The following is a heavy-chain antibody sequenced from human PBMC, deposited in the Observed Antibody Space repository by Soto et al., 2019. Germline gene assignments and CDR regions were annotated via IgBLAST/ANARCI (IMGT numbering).Heavy chain of an antibody. CDR2: INPSGGST. CDR3: ARDLNRGAWTFYYYYGMDV. Sequence: ASVKVSCKASGYTFTSYYMHWVRQSPGQGLEWMGIINPSGGSTSYAQKFQGRVTMTRDTSTSTVYMELSSLRSEDTAVYYFARDLNRGAWTFYYYYGMDVWGQGTTVTVSS. D-gene: IGHD1-26*01. CDR1: GYTFTSYY. J-gene: IGHJ6*02. V-gene: IGHV1-46*01.